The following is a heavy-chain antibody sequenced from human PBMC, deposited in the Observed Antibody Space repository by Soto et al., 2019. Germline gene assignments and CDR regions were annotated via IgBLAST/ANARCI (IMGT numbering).Heavy chain of an antibody. Sequence: WGSLGICCVSSVFTFSDLGMHWVRQSPGKGLEWVAVISFEGSNKYFAESVKGRFAISRDDSTNTVYLQMNSLRPEDTAVYYCARDLTDYNYEYKFGFWGQGTLVTVSS. J-gene: IGHJ4*02. CDR3: ARDLTDYNYEYKFGF. V-gene: IGHV3-30*03. CDR2: ISFEGSNK. D-gene: IGHD4-4*01. CDR1: VFTFSDLG.